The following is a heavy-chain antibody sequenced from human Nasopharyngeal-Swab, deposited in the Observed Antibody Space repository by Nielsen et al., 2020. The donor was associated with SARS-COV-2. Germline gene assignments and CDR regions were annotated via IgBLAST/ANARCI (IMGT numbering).Heavy chain of an antibody. J-gene: IGHJ4*02. CDR1: GFSFSDYY. D-gene: IGHD3-22*01. CDR2: ITPSGGTI. CDR3: ARDYYDSSGEEEYGVYFDY. Sequence: GGSLRLSCAASGFSFSDYYMSWIRQAPGKGLEWVSYITPSGGTIYYADSVKGRFTISRDYAKNSLYLQMNSLRAEDTAVYYCARDYYDSSGEEEYGVYFDYWGQGTLVTVSS. V-gene: IGHV3-11*04.